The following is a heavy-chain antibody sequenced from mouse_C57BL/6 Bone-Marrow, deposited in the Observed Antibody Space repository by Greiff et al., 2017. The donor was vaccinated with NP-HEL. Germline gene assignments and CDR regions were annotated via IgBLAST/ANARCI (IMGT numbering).Heavy chain of an antibody. D-gene: IGHD1-1*01. V-gene: IGHV5-9-1*02. CDR1: GFTFSSYA. Sequence: EVKVVESGEGLVKPGGSLKLSCAASGFTFSSYAMSWVRQTPEKRLEWVAYISSGGDYIYYADTVKGRFTISRDNARNTLYLQMSSLKSEDTAMYYCTRDGAYYYGSSYGYFDVWGTGTTVTVSS. J-gene: IGHJ1*03. CDR3: TRDGAYYYGSSYGYFDV. CDR2: ISSGGDYI.